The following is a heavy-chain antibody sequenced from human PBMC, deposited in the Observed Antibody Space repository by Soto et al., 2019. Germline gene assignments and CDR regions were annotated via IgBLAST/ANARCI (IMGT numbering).Heavy chain of an antibody. J-gene: IGHJ4*02. CDR3: ARLGDFFGSRGHFDY. D-gene: IGHD3-10*01. V-gene: IGHV3-21*02. Sequence: VQLVESGGGLVKPGGSLRLSCAASRFTFTNYDMNWVRQAPGKGLEWVSSISSGSSYIYYADSVRGRFTISRDNATNTLDPQMNNLRADDTAVYYCARLGDFFGSRGHFDYWGQGTLVTVSS. CDR1: RFTFTNYD. CDR2: ISSGSSYI.